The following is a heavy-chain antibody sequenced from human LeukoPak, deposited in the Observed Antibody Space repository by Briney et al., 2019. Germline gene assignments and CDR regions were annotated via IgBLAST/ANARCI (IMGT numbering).Heavy chain of an antibody. D-gene: IGHD6-13*01. CDR2: IYYSGST. CDR3: ARVGSSSWTVRY. Sequence: PSETLSLTCTVSGGSVSSGSYYWSWIRQPPGKGLEWIGYIYYSGSTNYNPSLKSRATISVDTSKNQFSLKLSSATAADTAVYYCARVGSSSWTVRYWGQGTLVPVSS. V-gene: IGHV4-61*01. J-gene: IGHJ4*02. CDR1: GGSVSSGSYY.